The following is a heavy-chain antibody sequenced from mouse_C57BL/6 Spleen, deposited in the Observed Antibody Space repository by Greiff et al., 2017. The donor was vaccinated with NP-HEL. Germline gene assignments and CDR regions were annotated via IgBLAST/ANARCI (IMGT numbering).Heavy chain of an antibody. CDR2: ISSGGDYI. D-gene: IGHD2-4*01. CDR3: TRWGYDYDGFAY. V-gene: IGHV5-9-1*02. Sequence: EVTLVESGEGLVKPGGSLKLSCAASGFTFSSYAMSWVRQTPEKRLEWVAYISSGGDYIYYADTVKGRFTISRDNARNTLYLQMSSLKSEDTAMYYCTRWGYDYDGFAYWGQGTLVTVSA. CDR1: GFTFSSYA. J-gene: IGHJ3*01.